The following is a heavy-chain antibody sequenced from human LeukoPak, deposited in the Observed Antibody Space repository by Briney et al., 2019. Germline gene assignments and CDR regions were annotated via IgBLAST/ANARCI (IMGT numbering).Heavy chain of an antibody. CDR1: GFTFSSYG. Sequence: SGGALGLSCAASGFTFSSYGMSWVRQAPGGGLEWVSAINGSGGSTYYADSVKGRFTISRDNSKNTLDLQMNSLRVEDTAVYYCAKSWNYYDSSGDDALDIWGQGTMVTVSS. V-gene: IGHV3-23*01. J-gene: IGHJ3*02. D-gene: IGHD3-22*01. CDR2: INGSGGST. CDR3: AKSWNYYDSSGDDALDI.